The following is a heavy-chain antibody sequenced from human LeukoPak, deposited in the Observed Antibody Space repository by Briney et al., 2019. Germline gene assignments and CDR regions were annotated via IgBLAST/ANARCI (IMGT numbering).Heavy chain of an antibody. J-gene: IGHJ4*02. CDR2: INHSGST. D-gene: IGHD3-3*01. CDR3: ARVKDSNDFWSGYYSYFDY. Sequence: SETLPLTCAVYGGSFSGYYWNWVRQPPGKGLEWIGEINHSGSTNYNPSLKSRVTISVDTSKNQFSLKLSSVTAADTAVYYCARVKDSNDFWSGYYSYFDYWGQGTLVTVSS. CDR1: GGSFSGYY. V-gene: IGHV4-34*01.